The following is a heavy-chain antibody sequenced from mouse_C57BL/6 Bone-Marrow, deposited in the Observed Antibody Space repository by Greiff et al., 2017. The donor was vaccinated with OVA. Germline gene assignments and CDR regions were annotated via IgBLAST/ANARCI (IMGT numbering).Heavy chain of an antibody. J-gene: IGHJ1*03. Sequence: EVNLVESGGGLVQSGRSLRLSCATSGFTFSDFYMEWVRQAPGKGLEWIAASRNKANGYTTEYSASVKGRFIVSRDTSQSILYLQMNALRAEDTAIYYGARDNWDWYFDVWGTGTTVTVSS. V-gene: IGHV7-1*01. D-gene: IGHD4-1*01. CDR2: SRNKANGYTT. CDR3: ARDNWDWYFDV. CDR1: GFTFSDFY.